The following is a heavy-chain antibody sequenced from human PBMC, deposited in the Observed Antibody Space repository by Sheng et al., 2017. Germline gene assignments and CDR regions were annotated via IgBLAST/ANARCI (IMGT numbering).Heavy chain of an antibody. CDR1: GVTLSNYW. Sequence: EVQLVQSGGGLVQPGGSLRLSCAASGVTLSNYWMHWVRQTPGKGLVWVSGVNWNSATIGYADSVEGRFTISRDNAKNSLYLHMNSLRVEDMALYYCARSSRDAFDLWGQGTMVTVSS. D-gene: IGHD6-13*01. CDR2: VNWNSATI. J-gene: IGHJ3*01. V-gene: IGHV3-74*01. CDR3: ARSSRDAFDL.